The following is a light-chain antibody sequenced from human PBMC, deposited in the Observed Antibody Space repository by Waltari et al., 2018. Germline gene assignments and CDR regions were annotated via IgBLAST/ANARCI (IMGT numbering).Light chain of an antibody. CDR2: DVS. V-gene: IGLV2-14*01. CDR1: SSDVGGYNF. CDR3: SSYTTSSVV. J-gene: IGLJ2*01. Sequence: QSALTQPASVSGSPGQSITISCTGTSSDVGGYNFVSWYQQHPGKAPKVMIYDVSKWPSGVSNRFSGSKSGNTASLTISGLQAEDEADYYCSSYTTSSVVFGGGTKLTVL.